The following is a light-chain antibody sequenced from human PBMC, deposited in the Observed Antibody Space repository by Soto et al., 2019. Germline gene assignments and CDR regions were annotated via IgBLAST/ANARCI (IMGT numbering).Light chain of an antibody. CDR1: QNILYSSNSKNY. Sequence: DIVMSHTQNYMAVFLGERAPINCKSSQNILYSSNSKNYLAWYQQKPGQPPKLLIYWASTRESGVPDRFSGSGSGTDFTLTISSLQAEDVALYCCQQYYSTPQTFGQGTKVDI. V-gene: IGKV4-1*01. J-gene: IGKJ1*01. CDR3: QQYYSTPQT. CDR2: WAS.